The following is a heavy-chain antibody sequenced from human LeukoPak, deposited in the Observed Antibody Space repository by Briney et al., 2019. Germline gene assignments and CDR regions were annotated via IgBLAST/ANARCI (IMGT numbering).Heavy chain of an antibody. CDR3: ARVVAGAFDY. J-gene: IGHJ4*02. CDR2: ISAYNGNT. V-gene: IGHV1-18*01. Sequence: ASVKVSCKASGGTFSSYAISWVRQAPGQGLEWMGWISAYNGNTNYAQKLQGRVTMTTDTSTSTAYMELRSLRSDDTAVYYCARVVAGAFDYWGQGTLVTVSS. D-gene: IGHD7-27*01. CDR1: GGTFSSYA.